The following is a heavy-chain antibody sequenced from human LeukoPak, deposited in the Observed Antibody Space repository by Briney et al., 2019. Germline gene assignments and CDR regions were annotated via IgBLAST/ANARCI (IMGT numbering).Heavy chain of an antibody. D-gene: IGHD6-19*01. CDR1: GFTFSSYA. V-gene: IGHV3-23*01. Sequence: GGSLRLSCAASGFTFSSYAMSWVRQAPGRGLEWVSAISGSGGSTYYADSVKGRFTISRDNSKNTLYLQMNSLRAEDTALYYCARGGENSGFDYWGQGTLVIVSS. CDR2: ISGSGGST. CDR3: ARGGENSGFDY. J-gene: IGHJ4*02.